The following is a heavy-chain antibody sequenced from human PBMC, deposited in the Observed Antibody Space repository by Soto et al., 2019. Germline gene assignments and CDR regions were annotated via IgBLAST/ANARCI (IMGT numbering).Heavy chain of an antibody. CDR1: GFSFSSYA. J-gene: IGHJ4*02. V-gene: IGHV3-23*01. Sequence: VQLLESGGGLVQPGGSLRLSCAASGFSFSSYAMSWVRQAPGKGLEWVSGISGSGTNTYYPDSVKGRFTISRDNSKNTLHLQMNSLRAGDTAVYYCAKATTHYYDSTGYYLAYWGQGTLVTVSS. CDR2: ISGSGTNT. CDR3: AKATTHYYDSTGYYLAY. D-gene: IGHD3-22*01.